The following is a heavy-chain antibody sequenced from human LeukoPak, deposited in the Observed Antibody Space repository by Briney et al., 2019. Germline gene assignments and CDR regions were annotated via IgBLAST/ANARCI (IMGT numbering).Heavy chain of an antibody. Sequence: PGGSLRLSCAASGFTVSSNYMSWVRQAPGKGLEWVSVIYSGGNTYYADSVKGRFTISGDNSKNTLYLQMNSLRAEDTVVYYCARSPRYCSSTSCFDYWGQGTLVTVSS. CDR1: GFTVSSNY. CDR2: IYSGGNT. D-gene: IGHD2-2*01. J-gene: IGHJ4*02. V-gene: IGHV3-53*01. CDR3: ARSPRYCSSTSCFDY.